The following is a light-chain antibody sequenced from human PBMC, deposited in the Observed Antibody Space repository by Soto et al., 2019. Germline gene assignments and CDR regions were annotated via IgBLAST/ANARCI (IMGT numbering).Light chain of an antibody. J-gene: IGLJ2*01. V-gene: IGLV2-8*01. CDR3: TSYTGSNNWV. Sequence: QSALTQPPSASGSPGQSVTISCTGTSSDVGGYNYVSWYQQHPGKAPKLMIYEVTKRPPGVPDRFSGSKSGNTASLTVSGLQAEDEADYYCTSYTGSNNWVFGGGT. CDR2: EVT. CDR1: SSDVGGYNY.